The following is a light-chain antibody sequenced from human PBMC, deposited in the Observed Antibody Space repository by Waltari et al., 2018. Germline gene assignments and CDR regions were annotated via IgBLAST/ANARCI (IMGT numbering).Light chain of an antibody. CDR2: WAS. V-gene: IGKV4-1*01. CDR3: QQYFSTPDT. CDR1: QSVLYSANNKNF. Sequence: DIVMTQSPDSLAVSLGERATINCKSSQSVLYSANNKNFLALYQQKSGQPPKLLIYWASFRASGVPERFSGSGSGTDFTLTISSLQAEDVAVYYCQQYFSTPDTFGQGTKLEIK. J-gene: IGKJ2*01.